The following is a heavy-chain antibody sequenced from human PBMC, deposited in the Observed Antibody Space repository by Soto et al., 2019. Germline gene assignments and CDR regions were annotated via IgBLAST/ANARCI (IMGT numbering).Heavy chain of an antibody. CDR3: ARGCWFTYYGMDV. CDR1: GGSFSGYY. D-gene: IGHD3-9*01. V-gene: IGHV4-34*01. Sequence: PSETLSLTCAVYGGSFSGYYWSWIRQPPGKGLEWIGEINHSGSTNYNPSLKSRVTISVDTSKNQFSLKLSSVTAADTAVYYCARGCWFTYYGMDVWGQGTTVTVSS. CDR2: INHSGST. J-gene: IGHJ6*02.